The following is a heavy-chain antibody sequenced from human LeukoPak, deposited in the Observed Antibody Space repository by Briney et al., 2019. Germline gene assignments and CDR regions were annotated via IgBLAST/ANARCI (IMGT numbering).Heavy chain of an antibody. D-gene: IGHD3-22*01. CDR2: IDTDGSTA. Sequence: GGSLRLSCAASGCTFRGYWMHWVRRAPGKGLVWVSHIDTDGSTATYADSVRGRFTISRDNAKNTLYMQMNSLSAEDTAVYYCARNLYDSGGYYLGLDYWGQGTLVTVSS. CDR1: GCTFRGYW. CDR3: ARNLYDSGGYYLGLDY. J-gene: IGHJ4*02. V-gene: IGHV3-74*01.